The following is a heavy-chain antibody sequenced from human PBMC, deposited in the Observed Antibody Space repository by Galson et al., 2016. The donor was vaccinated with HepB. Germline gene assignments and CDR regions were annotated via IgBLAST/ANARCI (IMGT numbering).Heavy chain of an antibody. CDR2: ITGGGIST. J-gene: IGHJ4*02. V-gene: IGHV3-23*01. Sequence: LRLSCAASGFSFGAYAMSWVRQAPGKGLEWVSAITGGGISTYYLDSVKGRFVIARDNSKATLFLQMNNLRAEDTATYYCAKDLRTWGQGTLVTVSS. D-gene: IGHD1-1*01. CDR1: GFSFGAYA. CDR3: AKDLRT.